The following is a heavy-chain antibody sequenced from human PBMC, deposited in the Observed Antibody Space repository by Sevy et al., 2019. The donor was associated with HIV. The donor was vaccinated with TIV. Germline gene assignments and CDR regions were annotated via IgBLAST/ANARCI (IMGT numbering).Heavy chain of an antibody. CDR3: ARQPAPYSGYDWDYDY. CDR2: ISAYNGNT. V-gene: IGHV1-18*01. Sequence: ASVKVSCKVSGYTFTTYGISWVRQAPGQGLEWMGWISAYNGNTNYAQKLQGRVTMTTDTSTSTAYMELRSLRSDDTAVYYCARQPAPYSGYDWDYDYWGQGTLVTVSS. D-gene: IGHD5-12*01. CDR1: GYTFTTYG. J-gene: IGHJ4*02.